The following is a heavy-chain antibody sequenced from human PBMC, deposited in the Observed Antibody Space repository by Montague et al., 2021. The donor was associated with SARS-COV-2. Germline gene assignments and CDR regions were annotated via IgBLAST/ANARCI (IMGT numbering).Heavy chain of an antibody. CDR3: ARADFWSGYLYFDY. CDR2: IYTSGST. Sequence: SETLSLTCTVSGGSISSYYWSWIRQPAGKGLEWIGRIYTSGSTNYNPSLKSRVTISVDTSKNQFSLKLSSVTAADTVVYYCARADFWSGYLYFDYWGQGTLVTVSS. CDR1: GGSISSYY. D-gene: IGHD3-3*01. J-gene: IGHJ4*02. V-gene: IGHV4-4*07.